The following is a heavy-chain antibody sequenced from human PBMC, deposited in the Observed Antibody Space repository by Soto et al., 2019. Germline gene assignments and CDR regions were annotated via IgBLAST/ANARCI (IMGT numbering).Heavy chain of an antibody. Sequence: ASVKVSCKASGYTFTSYDINWVRQATGQGLEWMGWMNPNSGNTGYAQKFQGRVTMTRNTSISTAYMELRSLGSEDTAVYYCAGGGYYYGSGSYFGFDNWFDPWGQGTLVTVSS. J-gene: IGHJ5*02. CDR1: GYTFTSYD. V-gene: IGHV1-8*01. CDR2: MNPNSGNT. D-gene: IGHD3-10*01. CDR3: AGGGYYYGSGSYFGFDNWFDP.